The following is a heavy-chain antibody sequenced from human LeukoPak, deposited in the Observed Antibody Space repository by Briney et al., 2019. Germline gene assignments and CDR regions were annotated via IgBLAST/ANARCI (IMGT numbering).Heavy chain of an antibody. CDR2: IYSGGST. Sequence: GGSLRLSCAASGFSVSSNYISWVRQAPGRWLEWASVIYSGGSTKYADSVKARFTISRDNSKNTVYLQMNSLRAEDTAVYYCARATLDNWGQGTLVTVSS. V-gene: IGHV3-53*01. CDR1: GFSVSSNY. J-gene: IGHJ4*02. CDR3: ARATLDN.